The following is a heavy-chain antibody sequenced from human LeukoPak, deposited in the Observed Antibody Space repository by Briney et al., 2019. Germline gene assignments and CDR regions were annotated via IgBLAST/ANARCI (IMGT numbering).Heavy chain of an antibody. J-gene: IGHJ4*02. Sequence: PGGSLRLSCAASGFTFSSYWMHWVRQAPGKGLVWVSRINSDGSSTSYADSVKGRFTISRDNAKNTLYLQMNSLRAEDTAVYYCARGEYDYVWGSYRSPVDYWGQGTLVTVSS. D-gene: IGHD3-16*02. CDR3: ARGEYDYVWGSYRSPVDY. CDR1: GFTFSSYW. CDR2: INSDGSST. V-gene: IGHV3-74*01.